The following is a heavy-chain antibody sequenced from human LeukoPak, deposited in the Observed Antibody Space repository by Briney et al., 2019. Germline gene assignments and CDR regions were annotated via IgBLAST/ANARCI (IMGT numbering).Heavy chain of an antibody. V-gene: IGHV3-30*03. CDR3: ARGFRGWHAEGFDY. CDR1: GFTFSSYA. Sequence: GGSLRLSCAASGFTFSSYAMHWVRQTPGKGLEWVAVISYDGSKKYYADSVKGRFTISRDNSKNTLYLQMNSLRAEDTAVYYCARGFRGWHAEGFDYWGQGTLVTVSS. J-gene: IGHJ4*02. CDR2: ISYDGSKK. D-gene: IGHD3-22*01.